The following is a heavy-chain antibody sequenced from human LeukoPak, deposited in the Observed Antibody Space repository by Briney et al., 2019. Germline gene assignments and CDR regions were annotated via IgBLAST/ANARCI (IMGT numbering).Heavy chain of an antibody. D-gene: IGHD2-2*01. J-gene: IGHJ4*02. Sequence: PSETLSLTCTVSGGSISSYYCNWIRQPAGKGLEWIGRIYTSGSTNYNPSLKSRVTMSVDTSKNQFSLKLSSVTAADTAVYYCARGRTSAPAANDYWGQGTLVTVSS. CDR2: IYTSGST. CDR1: GGSISSYY. CDR3: ARGRTSAPAANDY. V-gene: IGHV4-4*07.